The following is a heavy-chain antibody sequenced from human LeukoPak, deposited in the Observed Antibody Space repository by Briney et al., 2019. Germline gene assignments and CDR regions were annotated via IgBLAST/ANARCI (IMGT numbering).Heavy chain of an antibody. CDR1: GGSISSYY. V-gene: IGHV4-59*12. CDR3: ARARMVYAFYYYYYMDV. Sequence: SETLSLTCTVSGGSISSYYWSWIRQPPGKGLEWIGYISYSGSTNYNPSLKSRVTISVDTSKNQFSLKLSSVTAADTAVYYCARARMVYAFYYYYYMDVWGKGTTVTVSS. J-gene: IGHJ6*03. D-gene: IGHD2-8*01. CDR2: ISYSGST.